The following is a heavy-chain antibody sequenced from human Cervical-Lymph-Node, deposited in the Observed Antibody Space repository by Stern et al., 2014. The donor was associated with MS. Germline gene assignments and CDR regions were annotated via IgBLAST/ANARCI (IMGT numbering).Heavy chain of an antibody. CDR2: INPSGGST. CDR1: GYTFTSYY. Sequence: QVQLGQSGAEVKKPGASVKVSCKASGYTFTSYYMHWVRQAPGQGLEWMGIINPSGGSTSYAQKFQGRVTMTRDTSTSTVYMELSSLRSEDTAVYYCARSKGATIGWYYYYYGMDVWGQGTTVTVSS. CDR3: ARSKGATIGWYYYYYGMDV. V-gene: IGHV1-46*01. D-gene: IGHD5-12*01. J-gene: IGHJ6*02.